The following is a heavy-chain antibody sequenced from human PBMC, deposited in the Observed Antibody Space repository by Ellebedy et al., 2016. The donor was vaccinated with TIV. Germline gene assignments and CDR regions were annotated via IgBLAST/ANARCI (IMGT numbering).Heavy chain of an antibody. D-gene: IGHD3-10*01. CDR1: GFTFSSYA. J-gene: IGHJ6*02. Sequence: GESLKISXAASGFTFSSYAMSWVRQAPGKGLEWVSAISGSGGSTYYADSVKGRFTISRDNSKNTLYLQMNSLRAEDTAVYYCAKDQPVRGVLMVLGPHYYYYGMDVWGQGTTVTVSS. CDR2: ISGSGGST. V-gene: IGHV3-23*01. CDR3: AKDQPVRGVLMVLGPHYYYYGMDV.